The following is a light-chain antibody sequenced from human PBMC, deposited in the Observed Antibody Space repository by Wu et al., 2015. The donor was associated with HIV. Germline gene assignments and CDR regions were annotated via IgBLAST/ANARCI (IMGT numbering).Light chain of an antibody. J-gene: IGKJ4*01. CDR3: QQYSDWPLYT. V-gene: IGKV3-15*01. Sequence: EIVMTQSPATLSVSPGESATLSCRASQSITNKLAWYQQRPGQAPRLLIYSASTRATGIPATFSGSGSGTEFTLTITSMHSEDFAVYYCQQYSDWPLYTFGGGTKVEIK. CDR2: SAS. CDR1: QSITNK.